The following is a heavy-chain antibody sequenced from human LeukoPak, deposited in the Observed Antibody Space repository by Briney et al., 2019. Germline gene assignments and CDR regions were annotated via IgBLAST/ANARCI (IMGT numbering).Heavy chain of an antibody. CDR2: ISGSGGST. J-gene: IGHJ4*02. V-gene: IGHV3-23*01. CDR3: AKDHRPVLRYFDWLLSY. Sequence: GGSLRLSCAASGFTFSSYAMSWVRQAPGKGLEWVSAISGSGGSTYYADSVKGRFTISRDNSKNTLYLQMNSLRAEDTAVYYCAKDHRPVLRYFDWLLSYWGQGTLVTVSS. CDR1: GFTFSSYA. D-gene: IGHD3-9*01.